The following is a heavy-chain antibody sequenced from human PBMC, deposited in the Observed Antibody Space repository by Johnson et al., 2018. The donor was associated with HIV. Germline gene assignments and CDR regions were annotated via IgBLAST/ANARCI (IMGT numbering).Heavy chain of an antibody. CDR1: GFTFSSSW. Sequence: MLLVESGGGVVRPGGSLRLSCAASGFTFSSSWMHWVCQAPEKGLEWVADIKCDGSEKYYVDSVKGRFTISRDNSKNTLYLQMNSLRAEDTAVYYCAKVAVPYEDDAFDIWGQGTMVTVSS. V-gene: IGHV3-52*01. CDR2: IKCDGSEK. CDR3: AKVAVPYEDDAFDI. D-gene: IGHD6-19*01. J-gene: IGHJ3*02.